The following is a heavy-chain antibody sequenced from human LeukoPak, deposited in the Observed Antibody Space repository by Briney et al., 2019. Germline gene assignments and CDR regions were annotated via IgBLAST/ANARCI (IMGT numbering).Heavy chain of an antibody. CDR3: ARRTEDTAMVYDY. V-gene: IGHV3-11*06. CDR1: GFTFSAYY. J-gene: IGHJ4*02. D-gene: IGHD5-18*01. CDR2: ISSSSSYT. Sequence: GGSLRLSCAASGFTFSAYYMSWIRQAPGKGLEWVSYISSSSSYTNYADSVKGRFTISRDNAKNSLYLQMNSLRAEDTAVYYCARRTEDTAMVYDYWGQGTLVTVSS.